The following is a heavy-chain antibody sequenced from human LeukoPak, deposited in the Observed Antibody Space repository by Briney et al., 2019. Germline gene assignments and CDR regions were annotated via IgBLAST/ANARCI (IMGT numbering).Heavy chain of an antibody. CDR1: GFTFGSFE. CDR3: ARDGLDDAFDI. J-gene: IGHJ3*02. V-gene: IGHV3-48*03. Sequence: GGSLRLSCAASGFTFGSFEMSWVRQAPGKGMGWVSYIRTGGSTIYYADSVKGRFTISRDNAKNSLFLQMNSLRAEDTAVYYCARDGLDDAFDIWGQGTMVTVSS. CDR2: IRTGGSTI.